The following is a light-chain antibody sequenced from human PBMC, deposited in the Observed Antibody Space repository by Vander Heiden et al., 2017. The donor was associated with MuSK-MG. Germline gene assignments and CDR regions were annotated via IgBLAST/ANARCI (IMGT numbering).Light chain of an antibody. CDR2: AAS. Sequence: DIQMTQSPSSLSASVGDRVTITCRASQSISSYLNWYQQKPGKAPKLLIYAASSLQSGVPSRFSGSGYGTDFTLTISSRQPEDFATYYCQHSDSTPPYTFGQGTKLEIK. V-gene: IGKV1-39*01. CDR1: QSISSY. CDR3: QHSDSTPPYT. J-gene: IGKJ2*01.